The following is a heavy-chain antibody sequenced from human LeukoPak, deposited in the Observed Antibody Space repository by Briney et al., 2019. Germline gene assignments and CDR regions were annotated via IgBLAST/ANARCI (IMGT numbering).Heavy chain of an antibody. J-gene: IGHJ4*02. D-gene: IGHD3-22*01. Sequence: GGSLSLSCAASGFTFSKYAMTWVRQAPGKGLEWVSGISVSGGSTNYADSVKGRFTISRDNSKNTLYLQMNSLRAEDTAVYYCAKSNYFDSGGYYFFDYWGQGTLATVSS. CDR3: AKSNYFDSGGYYFFDY. V-gene: IGHV3-23*01. CDR2: ISVSGGST. CDR1: GFTFSKYA.